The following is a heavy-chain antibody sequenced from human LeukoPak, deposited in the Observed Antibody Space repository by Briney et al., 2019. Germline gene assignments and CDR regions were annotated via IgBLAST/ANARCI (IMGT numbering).Heavy chain of an antibody. J-gene: IGHJ3*02. CDR1: GGSISHYY. D-gene: IGHD4-17*01. V-gene: IGHV4-59*08. CDR3: ARGGGHDYGDYEDTFDI. CDR2: IDDTGST. Sequence: PSETLSLTCIASGGSISHYYWSWIRQPPGKGLEWIGYIDDTGSTKYNPSVRSRVTMSVDISKNQFSLKLWSVTAADTAVYYCARGGGHDYGDYEDTFDIWGQGTMVSVSS.